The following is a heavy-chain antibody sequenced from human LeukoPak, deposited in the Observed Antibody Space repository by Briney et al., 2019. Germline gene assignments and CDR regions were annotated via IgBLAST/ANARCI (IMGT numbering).Heavy chain of an antibody. Sequence: PGRSLRLSCAASGFTFDDYAMHWVRQAPGKGLEWVSGISWNSGTIAYADSLKGRFTISRDNSKNTLYLQMNSLRAEDTAVYYCARDHGEDIVVVPAAILSVYYYYYYMDVWGKGTTVTVSS. D-gene: IGHD2-2*02. CDR2: ISWNSGTI. V-gene: IGHV3-9*01. CDR3: ARDHGEDIVVVPAAILSVYYYYYYMDV. CDR1: GFTFDDYA. J-gene: IGHJ6*03.